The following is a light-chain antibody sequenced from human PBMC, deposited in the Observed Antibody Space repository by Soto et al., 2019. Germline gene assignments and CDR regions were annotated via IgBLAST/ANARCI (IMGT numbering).Light chain of an antibody. CDR1: QSVSVN. V-gene: IGKV3-15*01. J-gene: IGKJ3*01. CDR2: GVS. Sequence: EIVMTQSPGTLSVSPGERATLSCSASQSVSVNLAWYQQKPGQAPRLLIYGVSTRATGIPARISGSESGTEFAHTIGVLQSEDLAVYYCQQYNDWPFTCRPGTEVDIK. CDR3: QQYNDWPFT.